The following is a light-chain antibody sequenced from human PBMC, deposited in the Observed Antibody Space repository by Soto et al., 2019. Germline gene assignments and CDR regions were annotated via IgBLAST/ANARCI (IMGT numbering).Light chain of an antibody. Sequence: QSALTQPASVSGSLGQSITISCTGTSSDVGAYNYVSWYQQHPDKAPKLLIFEVTNRPSGVSGRFSGSKSGITASLSISGLQPEDEADYYCISYSSSSPVLFGGGIKLTVL. V-gene: IGLV2-14*01. CDR3: ISYSSSSPVL. CDR2: EVT. J-gene: IGLJ2*01. CDR1: SSDVGAYNY.